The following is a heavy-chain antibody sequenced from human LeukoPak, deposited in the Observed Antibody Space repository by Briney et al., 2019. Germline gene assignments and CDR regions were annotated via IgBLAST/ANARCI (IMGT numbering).Heavy chain of an antibody. CDR3: ARNSYDYYYYYGMDV. J-gene: IGHJ6*02. Sequence: SETLSLTCTVSGGSISSGDYYWSWIRQPPGKGLEWIGYIYYSGSTYYNPSLKSRVTISVDTSKNQFSLKLSSVTAADTAAYYCARNSYDYYYYYGMDVWGQGTTVTVSS. V-gene: IGHV4-30-4*01. D-gene: IGHD5-18*01. CDR1: GGSISSGDYY. CDR2: IYYSGST.